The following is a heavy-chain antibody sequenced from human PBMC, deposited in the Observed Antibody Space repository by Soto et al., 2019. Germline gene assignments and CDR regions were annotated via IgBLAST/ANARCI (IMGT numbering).Heavy chain of an antibody. CDR2: INHSGST. V-gene: IGHV4-39*07. J-gene: IGHJ4*02. D-gene: IGHD2-8*02. Sequence: PSETLSLTCSVSGGSISSKSYYWTWIRQPPGTGLEWIGEINHSGSTNYNPSLKSRVTISVDTSKNQFSLKLTSVTAADTAVYYCARDKITGLFDYWGQGTLVTVSS. CDR3: ARDKITGLFDY. CDR1: GGSISSKSYY.